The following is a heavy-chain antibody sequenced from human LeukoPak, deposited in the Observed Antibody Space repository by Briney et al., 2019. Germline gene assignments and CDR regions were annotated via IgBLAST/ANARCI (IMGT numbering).Heavy chain of an antibody. Sequence: GASVKVSCKASGYTFTSYAISWVRQAPRQGLEWMGWISGYNGDTNYAQKFQGRVTMTTDTSTSTAYMELRSLRSDDTAVYYCARDRPYLRQLLYKISDWFDPWGQGTLVTVSS. CDR1: GYTFTSYA. CDR3: ARDRPYLRQLLYKISDWFDP. J-gene: IGHJ5*02. CDR2: ISGYNGDT. D-gene: IGHD2-2*02. V-gene: IGHV1-18*01.